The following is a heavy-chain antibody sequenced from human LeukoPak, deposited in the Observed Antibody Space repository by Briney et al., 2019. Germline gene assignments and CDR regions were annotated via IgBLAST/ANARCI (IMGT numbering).Heavy chain of an antibody. V-gene: IGHV4-4*07. CDR1: GGSISSYY. Sequence: SETLSLTCTVSGGSISSYYWSWIRQPAGKGLEWIGRIYTSGSTNYNPSLKSRVTMSVDTSKNQFSLKLSSVTAADTAVYYCARLYLDRWELTYYFDYWGQGALGTASS. D-gene: IGHD1-26*01. CDR2: IYTSGST. CDR3: ARLYLDRWELTYYFDY. J-gene: IGHJ4*02.